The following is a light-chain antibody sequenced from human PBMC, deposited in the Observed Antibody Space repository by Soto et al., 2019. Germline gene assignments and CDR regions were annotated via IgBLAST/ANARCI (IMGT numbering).Light chain of an antibody. CDR1: QSVSSN. Sequence: EFVLTHSPGTLSLSPCERATLSFRASQSVSSNLAWYQQKPGQAPRLLIYGASTRATGVPARFSGSGSGTEFTLTISSLQSEDFAVYYCQQYNNWPWTFGQGTKV. CDR2: GAS. J-gene: IGKJ1*01. V-gene: IGKV3-15*01. CDR3: QQYNNWPWT.